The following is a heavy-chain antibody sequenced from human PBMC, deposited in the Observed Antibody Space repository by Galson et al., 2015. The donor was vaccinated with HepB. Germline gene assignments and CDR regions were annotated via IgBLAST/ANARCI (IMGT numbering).Heavy chain of an antibody. D-gene: IGHD6-6*01. CDR1: GGSISSGGYY. V-gene: IGHV4-31*03. J-gene: IGHJ5*02. Sequence: TLSLTCTVSGGSISSGGYYWSWIRQHPGKGLEWIGYIYYSGSTYYNPSLKSRVTISVDTSKNQFSLKLSSVTAADTAVYYCARDSVYSSSSRLSRWFDPWGQGTLVTVSS. CDR3: ARDSVYSSSSRLSRWFDP. CDR2: IYYSGST.